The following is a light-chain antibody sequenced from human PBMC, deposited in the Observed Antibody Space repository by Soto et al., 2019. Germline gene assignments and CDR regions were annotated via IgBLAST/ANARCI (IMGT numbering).Light chain of an antibody. CDR3: CSYAGSPYD. Sequence: QSALTQPRSVSGSPGQSVTISCTGTSSDVGGYNYVSWYQQHPGKAPKLMIYDVSKRPSGAPDRFSGSKSGNTASLTISGLQAEDEADYYCCSYAGSPYDFGTGTKVTVL. CDR1: SSDVGGYNY. V-gene: IGLV2-11*01. CDR2: DVS. J-gene: IGLJ1*01.